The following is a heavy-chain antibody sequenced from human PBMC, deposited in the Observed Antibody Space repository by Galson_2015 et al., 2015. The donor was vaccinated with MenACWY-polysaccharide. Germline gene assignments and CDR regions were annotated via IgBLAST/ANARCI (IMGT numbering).Heavy chain of an antibody. CDR2: IQYDGSNK. J-gene: IGHJ3*01. D-gene: IGHD2-21*01. V-gene: IGHV3-33*01. CDR3: AREGSRIVFHAFDF. Sequence: SLRLYCGASGLTASGNTFSGFGMHWVRQAPGKGLEWLAVIQYDGSNKGYADSVKGRFSISRDNSKNTLYLEMKSLRADDTAVYYCAREGSRIVFHAFDFWGQGTMVTVSS. CDR1: GLTASGNTFSGFG.